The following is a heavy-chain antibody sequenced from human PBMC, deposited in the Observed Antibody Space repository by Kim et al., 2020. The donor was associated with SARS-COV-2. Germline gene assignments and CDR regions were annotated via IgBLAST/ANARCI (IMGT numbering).Heavy chain of an antibody. Sequence: GGSLRLSWAVSEFTVSSDYMSWVRHAPGNGLEWVSVIYSGGSTYYADPVKGRFTISRDNSKNPLYLQLNSLRAEATAVYYCAREETITMMTGKRGPGAFDSWGQGTMVTVSS. CDR3: AREETITMMTGKRGPGAFDS. CDR2: IYSGGST. D-gene: IGHD3-22*01. J-gene: IGHJ3*02. CDR1: EFTVSSDY. V-gene: IGHV3-53*01.